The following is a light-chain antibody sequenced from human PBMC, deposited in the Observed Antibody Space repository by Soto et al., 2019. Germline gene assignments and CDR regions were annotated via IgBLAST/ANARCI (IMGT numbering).Light chain of an antibody. J-gene: IGKJ1*01. V-gene: IGKV3-20*01. Sequence: EIVLTQSPATLSLSPGERATLSCRASQSVPSGDVAWYQQKPGQAPRLLIYAASSRANDIPDRFSGSGSWTEFTLTINRLEPEDFAVYYCQQYGGSRTFGQGTRVEIK. CDR2: AAS. CDR1: QSVPSGD. CDR3: QQYGGSRT.